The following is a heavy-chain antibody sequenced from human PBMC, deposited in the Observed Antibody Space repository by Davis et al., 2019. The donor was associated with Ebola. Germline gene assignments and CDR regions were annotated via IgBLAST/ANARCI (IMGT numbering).Heavy chain of an antibody. D-gene: IGHD2-8*02. Sequence: MPSETLSLTCTVSGGSVNSGSYYWTWIRQPPGKGLEWIGNVYYSGTTTYNPSLKSPVTISVDTSENQFSLNLISVTAADTAVYYCARDYWATEGDFDVWGQGTLVTVAS. CDR3: ARDYWATEGDFDV. CDR2: VYYSGTT. CDR1: GGSVNSGSYY. V-gene: IGHV4-61*01. J-gene: IGHJ3*01.